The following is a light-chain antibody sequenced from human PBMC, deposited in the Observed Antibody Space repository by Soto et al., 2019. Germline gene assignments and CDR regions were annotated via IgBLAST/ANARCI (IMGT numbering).Light chain of an antibody. CDR1: SSNIGAGYD. CDR3: QSYDSSLSGGV. CDR2: GNS. J-gene: IGLJ3*02. Sequence: QAVVTQRPSVSGAPGQRVTISCTGSSSNIGAGYDVHWYQQLPGTAPKLLIYGNSNRPSGVPDRFSGSKSGTSASLAITGLQAEDEADYYCQSYDSSLSGGVFGGGTKLTVL. V-gene: IGLV1-40*01.